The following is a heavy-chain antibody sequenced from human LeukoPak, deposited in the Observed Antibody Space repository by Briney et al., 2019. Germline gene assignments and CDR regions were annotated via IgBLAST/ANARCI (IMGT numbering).Heavy chain of an antibody. V-gene: IGHV3-23*01. CDR1: GFTFSSYA. Sequence: PGGSLRLSCAASGFTFSSYAMTWVRQAPGKGLEWVSAITGGGDTTYYADSVKGRFTISRDNSTKTRYLQMNKLRAEDTGIYYCAKAANCDILTGYYLDYWGQGTLVSVSS. D-gene: IGHD3-9*01. CDR2: ITGGGDTT. J-gene: IGHJ4*02. CDR3: AKAANCDILTGYYLDY.